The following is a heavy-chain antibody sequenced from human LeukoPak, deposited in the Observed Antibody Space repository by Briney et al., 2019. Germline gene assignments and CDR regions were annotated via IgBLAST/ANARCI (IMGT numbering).Heavy chain of an antibody. J-gene: IGHJ4*02. CDR3: ARDTLIAAFDY. D-gene: IGHD6-13*01. V-gene: IGHV4-34*01. CDR1: GGSFSGYY. CDR2: IYYSGST. Sequence: SETLSLTCAVYGGSFSGYYWSWIRQPPGKGLEWIGSIYYSGSTYYNPSLKSRVTISVDTSKNQFSLKLSSVTAADTAVYYCARDTLIAAFDYWGQGTLVTVSS.